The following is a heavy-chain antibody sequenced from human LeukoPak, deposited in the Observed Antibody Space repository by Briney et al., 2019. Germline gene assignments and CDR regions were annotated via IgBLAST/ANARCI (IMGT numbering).Heavy chain of an antibody. D-gene: IGHD3-10*01. CDR2: ISYDGSNK. V-gene: IGHV3-30*18. CDR3: AKSSYGSGIFDY. Sequence: PGGSLRLSCAASGFTFSSYGMHWVRQAPGKGLEWVAVISYDGSNKYYADSVKGRFTISRDNSKNTLYLQMNSLRAEDTAVYYCAKSSYGSGIFDYWGQGTLVTVSS. CDR1: GFTFSSYG. J-gene: IGHJ4*02.